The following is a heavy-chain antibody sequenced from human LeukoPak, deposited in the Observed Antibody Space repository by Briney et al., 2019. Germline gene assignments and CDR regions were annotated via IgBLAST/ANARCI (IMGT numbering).Heavy chain of an antibody. Sequence: ASVKVSCKASGYTSTGYYMHWVRQAPGQRLEWMGWINPNSGGTNYAQKFQGWVTMTRDTSISTAYMELSRLRSDDTAVYYCARDLPDHGIDVWGQGTTVTVSS. CDR1: GYTSTGYY. CDR2: INPNSGGT. J-gene: IGHJ6*02. CDR3: ARDLPDHGIDV. V-gene: IGHV1-2*04. D-gene: IGHD1-14*01.